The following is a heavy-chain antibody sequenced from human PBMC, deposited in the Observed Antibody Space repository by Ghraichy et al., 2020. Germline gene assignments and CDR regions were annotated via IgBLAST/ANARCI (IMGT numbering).Heavy chain of an antibody. Sequence: GSLRLSCAASGFTFSSYAMSWVRQAPGKGLEWVSAISGSGGSTYYADSVKGRFTISRDNSKNTLYLQMNSLRAEDTAVYYCAKVRYPTYYFDYWGQGTLVTVSS. CDR2: ISGSGGST. D-gene: IGHD3-16*02. CDR1: GFTFSSYA. J-gene: IGHJ4*02. V-gene: IGHV3-23*01. CDR3: AKVRYPTYYFDY.